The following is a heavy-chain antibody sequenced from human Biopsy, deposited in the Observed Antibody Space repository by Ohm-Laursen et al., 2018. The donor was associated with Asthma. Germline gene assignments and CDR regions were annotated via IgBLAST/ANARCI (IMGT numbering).Heavy chain of an antibody. Sequence: TQTLPLTCSFSGFSLRTPGVGVGWIRQSPGKALEWLALIYWDDYHLFRPPLKRRLTITKDPSKNQVVLTMTKMDPVDSGTYYCALSQDSGFDDHSPSWFDPWGQGTLVTVSS. CDR3: ALSQDSGFDDHSPSWFDP. D-gene: IGHD3-9*01. J-gene: IGHJ5*02. CDR1: GFSLRTPGVG. V-gene: IGHV2-5*02. CDR2: IYWDDYH.